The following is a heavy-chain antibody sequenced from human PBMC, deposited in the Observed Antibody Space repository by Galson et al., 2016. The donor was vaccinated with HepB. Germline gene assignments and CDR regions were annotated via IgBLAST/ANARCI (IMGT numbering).Heavy chain of an antibody. V-gene: IGHV3-15*01. J-gene: IGHJ4*02. Sequence: LRLSCAASGFTSSNVWMTWVRQAPGKGLEWVGRIKSKSDGETTDYAAPVKDRFTISRDDSRNTVYLQMSSLTSEDTAVFFCSTDLEGRIYWGQGTLVTVSS. CDR3: STDLEGRIY. D-gene: IGHD1-1*01. CDR2: IKSKSDGETT. CDR1: GFTSSNVW.